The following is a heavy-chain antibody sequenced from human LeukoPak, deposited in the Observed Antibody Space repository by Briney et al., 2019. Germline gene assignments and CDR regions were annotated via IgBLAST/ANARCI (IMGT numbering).Heavy chain of an antibody. D-gene: IGHD6-13*01. CDR2: IYYSGST. CDR1: GGSISSGDYY. Sequence: PSQTLSLTCTVSGGSISSGDYYWSWIRQPPGKGLEWIGYIYYSGSTYYNPSLKSRVTISVDTSKNQFSLKLSSVTAADTAVYYCARDRGAAAGTSYFDYWGQGTLVTVSS. J-gene: IGHJ4*02. V-gene: IGHV4-30-4*01. CDR3: ARDRGAAAGTSYFDY.